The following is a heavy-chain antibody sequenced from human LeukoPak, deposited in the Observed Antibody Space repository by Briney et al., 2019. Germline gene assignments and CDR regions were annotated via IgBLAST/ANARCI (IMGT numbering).Heavy chain of an antibody. Sequence: MASETLSLTCTVSRYSISSGYYWGWNRQPPGKGLEWIGSIYHSGSTYYNPSLKSRITISVDTSKNQFSLKLSSVTAADTAVYYCARAIPSSVAGIDYWGQGTLVTVSS. CDR1: RYSISSGYY. J-gene: IGHJ4*02. CDR2: IYHSGST. V-gene: IGHV4-38-2*02. CDR3: ARAIPSSVAGIDY. D-gene: IGHD6-19*01.